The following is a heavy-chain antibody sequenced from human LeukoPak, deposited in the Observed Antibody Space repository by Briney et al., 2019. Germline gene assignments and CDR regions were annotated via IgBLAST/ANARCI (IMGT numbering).Heavy chain of an antibody. D-gene: IGHD6-13*01. Sequence: ASVKVSCKASGYTFTSYGISWVRQAPGQGLEWMGWINPYNGNTNYAQKLQGRVTMTTDTSTSTAYMELSSLRSEDTAVYYCARKYSSSWSYYFDYWGQGTLVTVS. V-gene: IGHV1-18*01. CDR1: GYTFTSYG. CDR3: ARKYSSSWSYYFDY. J-gene: IGHJ4*02. CDR2: INPYNGNT.